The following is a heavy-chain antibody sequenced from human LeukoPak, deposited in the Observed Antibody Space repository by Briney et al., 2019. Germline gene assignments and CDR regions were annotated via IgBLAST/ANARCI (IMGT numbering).Heavy chain of an antibody. J-gene: IGHJ5*02. V-gene: IGHV1-69*05. CDR2: IIPIFGTA. Sequence: SVKVSCKASGGTFTSYAISWVRQAPGQGLEWMGGIIPIFGTANYAQKFQGRATMTRDTSTSTVYMELSSLRSEDTAVYYCARERDNWFDPWGQGTLVTVSS. CDR1: GGTFTSYA. CDR3: ARERDNWFDP.